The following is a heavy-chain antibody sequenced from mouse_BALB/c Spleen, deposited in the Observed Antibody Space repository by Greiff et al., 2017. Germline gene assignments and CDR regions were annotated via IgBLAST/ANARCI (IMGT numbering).Heavy chain of an antibody. J-gene: IGHJ1*01. V-gene: IGHV3-8*02. Sequence: DVQLQESGPSLVKPSQTLSLTCSVTGDSITSGYWNWIRKFPGNKLEYMGYISYSGSTYYNPSLKSRISITRDTSKNQYYLQLNSVTTEDTATYYCARYKSPYYGSSYWYFDVWGAGTTVTVSS. D-gene: IGHD1-1*01. CDR3: ARYKSPYYGSSYWYFDV. CDR2: ISYSGST. CDR1: GDSITSGY.